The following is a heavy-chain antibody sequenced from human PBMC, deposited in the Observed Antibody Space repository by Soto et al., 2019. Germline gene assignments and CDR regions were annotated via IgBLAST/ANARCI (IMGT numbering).Heavy chain of an antibody. D-gene: IGHD5-12*01. CDR2: IYYSGST. V-gene: IGHV4-39*01. CDR1: GGSISSSSYY. J-gene: IGHJ3*02. CDR3: ARHIDGYNAFDI. Sequence: KTSETLSLTCTVSGGSISSSSYYWGWIRQPPGKGLEWIGSIYYSGSTYYNPSLKSRVTISVDTSKNQFSLKLSSVTAADTAVYYCARHIDGYNAFDIWGQGTMVTV.